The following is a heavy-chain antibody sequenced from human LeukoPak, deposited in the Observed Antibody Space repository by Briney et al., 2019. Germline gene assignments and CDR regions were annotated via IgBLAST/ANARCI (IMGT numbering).Heavy chain of an antibody. CDR2: ISSSGGTI. J-gene: IGHJ4*02. V-gene: IGHV3-48*04. Sequence: GGSLRLSCAASGFTFSTYSMNWVRQAPGKGLEWVSYISSSGGTIYYTDSVKGRFTISRDNAKNSLYLQMNSLRAEDTAVYYCARDAPPSSSWHGYYFDYWGQGTLVPVSS. CDR1: GFTFSTYS. CDR3: ARDAPPSSSWHGYYFDY. D-gene: IGHD6-13*01.